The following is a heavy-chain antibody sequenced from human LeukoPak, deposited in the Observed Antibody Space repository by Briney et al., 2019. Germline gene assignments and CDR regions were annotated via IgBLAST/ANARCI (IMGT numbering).Heavy chain of an antibody. Sequence: GGSLRLSCAAPGFTFSSYAMSGARQAPGKGLEWVSAISGSGGSTYYADSVKGRFTISRDNSKNTLYLQMNSLRAEDTAVYYCAKGRSAFRVAFEYRGQGTLVTVSS. CDR1: GFTFSSYA. CDR2: ISGSGGST. CDR3: AKGRSAFRVAFEY. D-gene: IGHD3-10*01. V-gene: IGHV3-23*01. J-gene: IGHJ4*02.